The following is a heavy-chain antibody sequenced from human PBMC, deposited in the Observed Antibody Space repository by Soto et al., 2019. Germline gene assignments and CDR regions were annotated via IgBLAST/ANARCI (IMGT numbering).Heavy chain of an antibody. Sequence: ASVKVSCKASGYTFTSYGISWVRQAPGQGPEWMGWISAYNGNTNYAQKLQGRVTMTTDTSTSTAYMELRSLRSDDTAVYYCARVRGYGGNSGWFDPWGQGTLVTVS. CDR3: ARVRGYGGNSGWFDP. J-gene: IGHJ5*02. D-gene: IGHD5-12*01. V-gene: IGHV1-18*01. CDR2: ISAYNGNT. CDR1: GYTFTSYG.